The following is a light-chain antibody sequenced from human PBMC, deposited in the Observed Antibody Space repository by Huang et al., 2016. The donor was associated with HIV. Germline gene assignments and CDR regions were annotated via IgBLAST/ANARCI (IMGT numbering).Light chain of an antibody. V-gene: IGKV2-30*02. CDR1: QSLVHSDGNTY. J-gene: IGKJ1*01. Sequence: DVVMTQSPLSLPVTLGQPASISCKSSQSLVHSDGNTYLNWFQQRSGQSPRRLIYKASNRDSGVPDRFSGSGSGTDFTLKISRVEAEDVGVYYCMQGSHWPPWTFGQGTKVEI. CDR2: KAS. CDR3: MQGSHWPPWT.